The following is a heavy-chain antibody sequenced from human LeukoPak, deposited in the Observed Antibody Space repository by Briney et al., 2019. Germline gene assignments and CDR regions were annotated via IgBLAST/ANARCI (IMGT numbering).Heavy chain of an antibody. CDR2: ISGDGEIT. CDR3: AKDGGLTAHSIDY. Sequence: GGSLRLSCAASGFTFHAYVMHWVRQAPGKGLEWVSLISGDGEITHSADSVKGRFTLSRDNFKNSLYLQMNSLTPEDGAFYYCAKDGGLTAHSIDYWGQGTLVTVSS. J-gene: IGHJ4*02. V-gene: IGHV3-43*02. D-gene: IGHD5-18*01. CDR1: GFTFHAYV.